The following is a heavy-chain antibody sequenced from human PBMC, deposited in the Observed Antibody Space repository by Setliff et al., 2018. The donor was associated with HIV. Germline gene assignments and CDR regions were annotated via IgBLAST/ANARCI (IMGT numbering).Heavy chain of an antibody. Sequence: PGGSLRLSCVISGFSLSSYAMSWVRQAPGKGLGWVSSISSSGGYTCYADSVQGRFIISRDNAENSVFLQLNSLTLDDTALNYCATNFSTFDYWGQGALVTVSS. CDR3: ATNFSTFDY. CDR2: ISSSGGYT. CDR1: GFSLSSYA. J-gene: IGHJ4*02. D-gene: IGHD7-27*01. V-gene: IGHV3-23*01.